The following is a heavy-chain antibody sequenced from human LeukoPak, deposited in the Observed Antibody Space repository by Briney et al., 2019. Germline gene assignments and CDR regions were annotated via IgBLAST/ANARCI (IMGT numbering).Heavy chain of an antibody. CDR2: IYYSGST. CDR1: GGSISSYY. J-gene: IGHJ4*02. Sequence: PSETLSLTCTVSGGSISSYYWSWIRQPPGKGLEWIGYIYYSGSTNYNPSLKSRVTISVDTSKNQFSLKLSSVTAADTAAYYCARERYYDSSGYYKYYFDYWGQGTLVTVSS. V-gene: IGHV4-59*01. CDR3: ARERYYDSSGYYKYYFDY. D-gene: IGHD3-22*01.